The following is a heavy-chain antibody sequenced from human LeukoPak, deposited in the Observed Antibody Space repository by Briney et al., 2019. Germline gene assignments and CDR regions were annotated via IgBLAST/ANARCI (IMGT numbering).Heavy chain of an antibody. CDR3: ARSAGDILTRYDY. V-gene: IGHV1-69*05. CDR1: GYTFNTYG. Sequence: SVKVSCKPYGYTFNTYGITWVRQAPGQGLEWMGGIIPIFGTADYAQKFQGRVTITTDESTSTAYMELSSLRSEDTAVYYCARSAGDILTRYDYWGQGTLVTVSS. CDR2: IIPIFGTA. J-gene: IGHJ4*02. D-gene: IGHD3-9*01.